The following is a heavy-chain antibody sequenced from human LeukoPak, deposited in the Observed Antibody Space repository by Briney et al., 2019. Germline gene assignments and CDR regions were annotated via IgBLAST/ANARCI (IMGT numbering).Heavy chain of an antibody. CDR2: ITSTDSST. D-gene: IGHD2-2*01. CDR3: TSQDIVVVPAALRIDY. J-gene: IGHJ4*02. Sequence: GGSLRLSCAASGFTFSSYEMNWVRQAPGKGLEWVSYITSTDSSTHFADSVKGRFTISRDNAKNSLYLQMNSLRDEDTAVYYCTSQDIVVVPAALRIDYWGQGTLVTVSS. V-gene: IGHV3-48*03. CDR1: GFTFSSYE.